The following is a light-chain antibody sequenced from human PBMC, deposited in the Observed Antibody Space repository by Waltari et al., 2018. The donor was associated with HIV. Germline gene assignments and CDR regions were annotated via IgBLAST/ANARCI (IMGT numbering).Light chain of an antibody. V-gene: IGKV3-15*01. Sequence: IVMTQSPPTLSVSPGERVTLSCRASQSVNYNLAWYQQKPGQAPRLLIYGASGRAAGIPARFSGSGSGTEFTLTISSLQPEDFATYYCQQSYSTPQTFGQGTKVEIK. CDR3: QQSYSTPQT. J-gene: IGKJ1*01. CDR1: QSVNYN. CDR2: GAS.